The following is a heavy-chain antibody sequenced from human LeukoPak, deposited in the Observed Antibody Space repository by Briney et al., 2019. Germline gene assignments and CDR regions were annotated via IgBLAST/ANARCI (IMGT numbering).Heavy chain of an antibody. CDR2: VYYGRTT. CDR3: VRHEGRGGVTRGAFDS. V-gene: IGHV4-39*01. CDR1: AGSFISSSHH. J-gene: IGHJ5*01. Sequence: SETLSLTCTVSAGSFISSSHHWGWIRQSPGKGLEWIGTVYYGRTTYYNPSLDGRVTISLDTSANHFSLQLNSVTAADTAVYYCVRHEGRGGVTRGAFDSGGQGPLVPVSS. D-gene: IGHD3-3*01.